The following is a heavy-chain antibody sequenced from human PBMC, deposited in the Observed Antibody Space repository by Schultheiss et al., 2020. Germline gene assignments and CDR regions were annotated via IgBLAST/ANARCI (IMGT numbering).Heavy chain of an antibody. Sequence: SETLSLTCAVYGGSFSGYYWSWIRQPAGKGLEWIGRIYTSGSTNYNPSLKSRVTISVDTSKNQFSLKLSSVTAADTAVYYCARDWGGYSYYPTYFDYWGQGTLVTVSS. CDR2: IYTSGST. CDR1: GGSFSGYY. J-gene: IGHJ4*02. V-gene: IGHV4-4*07. D-gene: IGHD5-18*01. CDR3: ARDWGGYSYYPTYFDY.